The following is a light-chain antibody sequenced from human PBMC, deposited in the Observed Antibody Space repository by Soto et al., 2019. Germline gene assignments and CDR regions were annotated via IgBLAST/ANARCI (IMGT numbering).Light chain of an antibody. V-gene: IGKV3-11*01. CDR3: QQHLGRHT. J-gene: IGKJ1*01. Sequence: EIVLTQSPVTLSLSPGERATLSCRASQSVYAYLAWYQQKPGQAPRLLIYDASVRATGIPARFSGSGSGTDFTLTISSLEPEDSAVYYCQQHLGRHTFGQGTKVEIK. CDR2: DAS. CDR1: QSVYAY.